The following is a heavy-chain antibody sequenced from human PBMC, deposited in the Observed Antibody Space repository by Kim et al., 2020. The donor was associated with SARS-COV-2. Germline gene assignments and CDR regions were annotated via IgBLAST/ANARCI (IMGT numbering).Heavy chain of an antibody. D-gene: IGHD6-13*01. CDR3: AKALSAYQQLVLWDY. V-gene: IGHV3-9*01. Sequence: DSVKGRFTIARDNAKNSLYLQMNSLRAEDTALYYCAKALSAYQQLVLWDYWGQGTLVTVSS. J-gene: IGHJ4*02.